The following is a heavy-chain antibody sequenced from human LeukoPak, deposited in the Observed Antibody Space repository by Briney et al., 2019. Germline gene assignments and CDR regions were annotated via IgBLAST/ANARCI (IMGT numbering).Heavy chain of an antibody. V-gene: IGHV4-30-4*02. Sequence: PSETPSLTCTVSGGSISSGDYYWSWIRQPPGKGLEWIGYIYYSGSTYYNPSLKSRVTISVDTSKNQFSLKLSSVTAADTAVYYCASNAYCGGDCLWFDPWGQGTLVTVSS. D-gene: IGHD2-21*02. CDR1: GGSISSGDYY. J-gene: IGHJ5*02. CDR3: ASNAYCGGDCLWFDP. CDR2: IYYSGST.